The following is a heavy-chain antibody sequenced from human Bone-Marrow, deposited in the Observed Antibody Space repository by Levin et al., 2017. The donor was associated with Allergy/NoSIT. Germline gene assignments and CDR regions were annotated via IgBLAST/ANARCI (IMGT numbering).Heavy chain of an antibody. V-gene: IGHV3-15*01. J-gene: IGHJ6*04. CDR2: IKAIADGGTA. CDR3: ATGWRTKDV. D-gene: IGHD2-15*01. CDR1: GFIFRNAW. Sequence: GGSLRLSCAASGFIFRNAWLRWVRQAPGKGLQWVGRIKAIADGGTADCVAPVKGRCTISRDDSKNTLYLPLDSLEIEDTAVYYCATGWRTKDVWGSGTTVTVSA.